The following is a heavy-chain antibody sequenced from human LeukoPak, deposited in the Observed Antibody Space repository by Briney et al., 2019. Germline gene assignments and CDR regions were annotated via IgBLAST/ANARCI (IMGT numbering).Heavy chain of an antibody. Sequence: SETLSLTCTVSGYSISSGYYWGWIRQPPGKGLEWIGSIYHSGSTYYNPSLKSRVTISVDTSKNQFSLKLSSVTAADTAVYYCARAVGYCSGGSCYQNVYYFDYWGQGTLVTVSS. J-gene: IGHJ4*02. D-gene: IGHD2-15*01. V-gene: IGHV4-38-2*02. CDR2: IYHSGST. CDR1: GYSISSGYY. CDR3: ARAVGYCSGGSCYQNVYYFDY.